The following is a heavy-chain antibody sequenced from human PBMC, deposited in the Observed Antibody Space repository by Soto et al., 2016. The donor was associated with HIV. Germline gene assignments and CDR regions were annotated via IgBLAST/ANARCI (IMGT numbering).Heavy chain of an antibody. CDR3: AKDLHDYSANDY. CDR1: GFSFRSCA. CDR2: IAHSGNSA. J-gene: IGHJ4*02. D-gene: IGHD3-16*01. V-gene: IGHV3-23*01. Sequence: EVQLLESGGGLVQPGGSLTLSCAASGFSFRSCAMNWFRQAPGKGLEWVSGIAHSGNSAHYADSVKGRFTISRDNSRNTLSLQMNTLRAEDTAIYFCAKDLHDYSANDYWGPGNPGPPSPQ.